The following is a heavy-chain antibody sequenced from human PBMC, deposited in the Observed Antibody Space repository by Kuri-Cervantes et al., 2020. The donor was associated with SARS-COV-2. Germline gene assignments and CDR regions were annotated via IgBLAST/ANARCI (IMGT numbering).Heavy chain of an antibody. J-gene: IGHJ6*02. D-gene: IGHD3-10*01. V-gene: IGHV5-10-1*01. Sequence: GESLKISCKGSGYSFTSYWISWVRQMPGKGLEWMGRIDPSDSYTNYSPSFQGHVTISADKSISTAYLQWSSLKASDTAMYYCAGLHVRHVLLWFGEGMDVWGQGTTVTVSS. CDR2: IDPSDSYT. CDR1: GYSFTSYW. CDR3: AGLHVRHVLLWFGEGMDV.